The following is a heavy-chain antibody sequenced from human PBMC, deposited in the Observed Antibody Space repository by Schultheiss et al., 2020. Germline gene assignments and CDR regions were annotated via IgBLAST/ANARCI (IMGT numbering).Heavy chain of an antibody. V-gene: IGHV1-2*02. CDR1: GYTFTSYY. CDR2: INPNTGDT. CDR3: ARDSDYGDYRVDWFDP. Sequence: ASVKVSCKASGYTFTSYYMHWVRQAPGQGLEWMGWINPNTGDTKYAQKFQGRVAMTRDTSMRTAHMELSRLRPDDTAVYYCARDSDYGDYRVDWFDPWGQGTLVTVSS. J-gene: IGHJ5*02. D-gene: IGHD4-17*01.